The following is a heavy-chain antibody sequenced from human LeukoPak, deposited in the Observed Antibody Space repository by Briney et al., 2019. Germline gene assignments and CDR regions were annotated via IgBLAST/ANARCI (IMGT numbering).Heavy chain of an antibody. CDR3: ARGYGGGGPLYYFDY. D-gene: IGHD5-12*01. CDR1: GGSISSSSYY. J-gene: IGHJ4*02. Sequence: SETLSLTCTVSGGSISSSSYYWGWIRQPPGKGLEWIGSIYYSGSTYYNPSLKSRVTISVDTSKNQFSLKLSSVTAADTAVYYCARGYGGGGPLYYFDYWGQGTLVTVSS. CDR2: IYYSGST. V-gene: IGHV4-39*07.